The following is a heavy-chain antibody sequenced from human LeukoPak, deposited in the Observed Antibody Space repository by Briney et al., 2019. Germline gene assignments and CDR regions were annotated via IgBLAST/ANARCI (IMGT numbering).Heavy chain of an antibody. J-gene: IGHJ4*02. CDR2: ISGTGDST. CDR1: GFTFTNYA. Sequence: GGSLRLSCAASGFTFTNYAMSWVRLAPGKGLEWVSAISGTGDSTYYADSVKGRFTISRDNSRNTLYLQMNSLRAEDTAVYYCAKVGYGSGSYYMETFDYWGRGTLVTVSS. D-gene: IGHD3-10*01. V-gene: IGHV3-23*01. CDR3: AKVGYGSGSYYMETFDY.